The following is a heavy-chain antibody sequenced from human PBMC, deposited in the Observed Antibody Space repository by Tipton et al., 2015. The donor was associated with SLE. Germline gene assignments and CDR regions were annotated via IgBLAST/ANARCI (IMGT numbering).Heavy chain of an antibody. J-gene: IGHJ4*02. CDR1: GGSFSGYY. CDR2: INHSGSA. D-gene: IGHD3-22*01. CDR3: ASLPYYYDSSDVY. Sequence: LRLSCAVYGGSFSGYYWSWIRQPPGKGLEWIGEINHSGSANYNPSLKSRVTISVDTSKNRFSLKLSSVTAADTAVYYCASLPYYYDSSDVYWGQGTLVTVSS. V-gene: IGHV4-34*01.